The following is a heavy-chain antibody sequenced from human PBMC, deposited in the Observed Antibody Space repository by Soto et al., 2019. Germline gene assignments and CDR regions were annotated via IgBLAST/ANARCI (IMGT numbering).Heavy chain of an antibody. D-gene: IGHD3-10*01. CDR2: INAGNGNT. J-gene: IGHJ6*02. V-gene: IGHV1-3*01. Sequence: ASVKVSCKASGYTFTSYAIDWVRQAPGQRLEWMGWINAGNGNTKYSQKFQGRVTITRDTSASTAYMELSSLRSEDTAVYYCARALGRYYGSGSYQGEAVWGQGTTVTVSS. CDR1: GYTFTSYA. CDR3: ARALGRYYGSGSYQGEAV.